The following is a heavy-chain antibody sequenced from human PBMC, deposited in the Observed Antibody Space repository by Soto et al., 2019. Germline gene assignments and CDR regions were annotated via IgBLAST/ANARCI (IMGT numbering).Heavy chain of an antibody. V-gene: IGHV3-53*01. CDR1: GFPVNSRY. D-gene: IGHD3-22*01. CDR3: AREQNRDYDTIGYYMGLFDL. Sequence: EAQLVESGGGLIQSGGSLRLSCAASGFPVNSRYMSWVRQAPGKGLEWVSLLYTCGGTHYADSVKGRYTISRDNSKNTLYLQRNSLRVEDTAVYYCAREQNRDYDTIGYYMGLFDLWGQGSLVTVSS. CDR2: LYTCGGT. J-gene: IGHJ4*02.